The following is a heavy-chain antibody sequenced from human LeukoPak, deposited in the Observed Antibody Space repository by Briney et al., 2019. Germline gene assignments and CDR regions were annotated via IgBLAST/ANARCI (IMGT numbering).Heavy chain of an antibody. CDR1: EFTVSSNY. J-gene: IGHJ4*02. V-gene: IGHV3-53*04. CDR2: IYSGGST. CDR3: ARSSSSPNFAY. Sequence: GGSLRLSCAASEFTVSSNYMSWVRQAPGKGLEWVSVIYSGGSTYYADSVKGRFTISRHNSKNTVYLQMNSLRAEDTAVYYCARSSSSPNFAYWGQGTLVTVSS. D-gene: IGHD6-6*01.